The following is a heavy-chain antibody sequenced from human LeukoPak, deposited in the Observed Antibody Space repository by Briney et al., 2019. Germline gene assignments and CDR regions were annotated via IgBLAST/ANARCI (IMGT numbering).Heavy chain of an antibody. CDR2: ISGSGGST. V-gene: IGHV3-23*01. J-gene: IGHJ4*02. CDR3: AKSWIPYSSSSTWDVPIYYFDY. CDR1: GFTFSSYA. Sequence: GGSLRLSCAASGFTFSSYAMSWVRQAPGKGLEWVSAISGSGGSTYYADSVKGRFTISRDNSKNTLYLQMNSLRAEDTAVYYCAKSWIPYSSSSTWDVPIYYFDYWGQGTLVTVSS. D-gene: IGHD6-6*01.